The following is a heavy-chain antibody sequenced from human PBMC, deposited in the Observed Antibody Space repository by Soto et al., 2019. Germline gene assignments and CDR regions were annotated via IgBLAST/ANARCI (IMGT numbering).Heavy chain of an antibody. V-gene: IGHV2-5*02. D-gene: IGHD2-21*02. CDR2: IYWDDAK. CDR1: GFSLSTSGVG. J-gene: IGHJ4*02. Sequence: QITLKESGPTLVKPTQTLTLTCTFSGFSLSTSGVGVGWIRQPPGKALEWLVVIYWDDAKQYRPSLKNRLTTSKERSKNQGVLTMTKMGPMHTGTYYCARKGPEDCPLDYGGEGTLVTVSS. CDR3: ARKGPEDCPLDY.